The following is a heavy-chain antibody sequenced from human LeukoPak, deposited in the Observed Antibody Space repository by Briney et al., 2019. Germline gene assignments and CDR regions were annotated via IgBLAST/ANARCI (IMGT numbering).Heavy chain of an antibody. CDR1: GFTFSSYE. D-gene: IGHD3-22*01. CDR2: ISSSGSTI. V-gene: IGHV3-48*03. CDR3: ARGGSYYDSSGYYGLFDY. Sequence: GGSLRLSCAASGFTFSSYEMNWVRQAPGKGLEWVSYISSSGSTIYYADSVKGRFTISRDNAKNSLYLQMNSLRAEDTAVYHCARGGSYYDSSGYYGLFDYWGQGTLVTVSS. J-gene: IGHJ4*02.